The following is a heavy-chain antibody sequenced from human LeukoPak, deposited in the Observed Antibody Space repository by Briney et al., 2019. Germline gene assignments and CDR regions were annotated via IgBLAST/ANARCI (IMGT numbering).Heavy chain of an antibody. D-gene: IGHD1-14*01. CDR2: ISSSGSTT. V-gene: IGHV3-11*01. J-gene: IGHJ4*02. CDR3: AREKAGPADC. Sequence: GGSLRLSCAASGFTFSDYHMTWIRQPPGKGLQLVSYISSSGSTTYYADSVKGRFTISRDNAGNSLYLQMNSPRAEDTALYYCAREKAGPADCWGQGTLVTVSS. CDR1: GFTFSDYH.